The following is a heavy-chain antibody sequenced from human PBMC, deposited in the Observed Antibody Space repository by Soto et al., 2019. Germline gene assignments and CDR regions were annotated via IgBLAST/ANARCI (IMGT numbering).Heavy chain of an antibody. CDR1: GFTFSSYA. D-gene: IGHD4-17*01. J-gene: IGHJ6*02. Sequence: PGGSLRLSCAASGFTFSSYAMAWVRQAPGKGLEWVSTIAGSGRSSYSADPVKGRFTISRDNSKNTLYLQMNSLRVEDTALYFCAKYYTVTTSYYFFSGLHVWAPGAAVDASS. CDR3: AKYYTVTTSYYFFSGLHV. CDR2: IAGSGRSS. V-gene: IGHV3-23*01.